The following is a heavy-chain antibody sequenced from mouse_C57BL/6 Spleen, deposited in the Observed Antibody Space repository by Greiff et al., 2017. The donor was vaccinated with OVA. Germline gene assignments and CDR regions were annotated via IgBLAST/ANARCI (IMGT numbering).Heavy chain of an antibody. J-gene: IGHJ4*01. CDR3: ASSVITTVVARNYAMDY. D-gene: IGHD1-1*01. CDR1: GYTFTGYW. Sequence: LQESGAELMKPGASVKLSCKATGYTFTGYWIEWVKQRPGHGLEWIGEILPGSGSTNYNEKFKGKATFTADTSSNTAYMQLSSLTTEDSAIYYCASSVITTVVARNYAMDYWGQGTSVTVSS. CDR2: ILPGSGST. V-gene: IGHV1-9*01.